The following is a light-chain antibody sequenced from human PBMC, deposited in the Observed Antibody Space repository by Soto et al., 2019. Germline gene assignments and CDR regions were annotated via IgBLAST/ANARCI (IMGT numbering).Light chain of an antibody. J-gene: IGLJ2*01. CDR2: ENN. CDR3: QSDDVNTHVV. V-gene: IGLV6-57*04. CDR1: SGSIASNY. Sequence: NFMLTQPHSVSESPGKTVTISCTRSSGSIASNYVQWYQQRPGSAPTIVLYENNRRPSGVPDRFSGSIDSSSNSASLSISGLKTEDEADYYCQSDDVNTHVVFGGGTKLTVL.